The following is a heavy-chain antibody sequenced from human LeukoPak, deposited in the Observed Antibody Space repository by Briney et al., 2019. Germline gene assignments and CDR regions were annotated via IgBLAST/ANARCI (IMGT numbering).Heavy chain of an antibody. CDR1: GFTFSSHW. Sequence: PGGYLRLSCAASGFTFSSHWMHWVRQAPGKGLEWVAVISYDGNHKYYGDSVKGRFTISRDNSRNTLYLQMDSLKTKDTAVYYCAKGELHFNTCSFDYWGQGTLVTVSS. J-gene: IGHJ4*02. D-gene: IGHD1-26*01. CDR3: AKGELHFNTCSFDY. V-gene: IGHV3-30*18. CDR2: ISYDGNHK.